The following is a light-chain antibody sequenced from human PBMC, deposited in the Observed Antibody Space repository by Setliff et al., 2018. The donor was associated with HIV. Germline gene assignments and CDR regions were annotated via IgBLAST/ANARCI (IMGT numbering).Light chain of an antibody. V-gene: IGLV2-23*01. CDR3: CSNTGSNTFV. CDR1: SNDVGRYDL. Sequence: SVLTQPASVSGSHGQSLTISCTGTSNDVGRYDLVSWYQQHPASAPKLIIYQATRRPSGVSNRFSGSKSGNVASLTISGLQAEDEADYYCCSNTGSNTFVFGTGTKVTVL. CDR2: QAT. J-gene: IGLJ1*01.